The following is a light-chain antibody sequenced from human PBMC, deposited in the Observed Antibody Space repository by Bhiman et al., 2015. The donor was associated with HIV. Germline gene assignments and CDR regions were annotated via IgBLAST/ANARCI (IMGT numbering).Light chain of an antibody. CDR2: RNN. J-gene: IGLJ2*01. CDR1: SSNIGTNT. CDR3: GTWDSSLSAVV. V-gene: IGLV1-44*01. Sequence: QSVLTQPPSASGTPGQRVTISCSGSSSNIGTNTVNWYQQLPGTAPKLLIYRNNQRPSGVPDRFSGSKSGTSASLAISGLQAEDEADYYCGTWDSSLSAVVFGGGTKLTVL.